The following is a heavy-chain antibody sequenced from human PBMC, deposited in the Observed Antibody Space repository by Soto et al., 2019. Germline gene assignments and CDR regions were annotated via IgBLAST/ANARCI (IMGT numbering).Heavy chain of an antibody. CDR3: ANGYCSGGSCYSRMY. CDR1: GFTFSSYA. D-gene: IGHD2-15*01. Sequence: VQLLESGGGLVQPGGSLRLSCAASGFTFSSYAMSWVRQAPGKGLEWVSAISGSGGSTYYADSVKGRFTISRDNSKNTLYLQMNSLRAEDTAVYYCANGYCSGGSCYSRMYWGQGTLVTVSS. J-gene: IGHJ4*02. CDR2: ISGSGGST. V-gene: IGHV3-23*01.